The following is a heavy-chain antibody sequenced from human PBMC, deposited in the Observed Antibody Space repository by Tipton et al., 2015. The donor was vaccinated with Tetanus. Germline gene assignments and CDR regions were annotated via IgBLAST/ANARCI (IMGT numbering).Heavy chain of an antibody. D-gene: IGHD2-21*02. CDR3: TIRGVVTSPGAFDI. V-gene: IGHV1-18*01. J-gene: IGHJ3*02. Sequence: QLVQSGAEVKKPGASVKVSCKASGYTFTSYGISWVRQAPGQGLEWMGWISAYNGNTNYAQKLQGRVTMTTDTSTSTAYMELRSLRSAGTAVYYCTIRGVVTSPGAFDIWGQGTMVPVSS. CDR2: ISAYNGNT. CDR1: GYTFTSYG.